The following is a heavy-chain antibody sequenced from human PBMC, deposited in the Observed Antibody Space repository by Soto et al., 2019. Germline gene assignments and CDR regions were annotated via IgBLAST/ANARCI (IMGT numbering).Heavy chain of an antibody. CDR3: AREGYCSSTSCYLGHGMDV. D-gene: IGHD2-2*01. CDR1: GGSISSYY. CDR2: IYYSGST. Sequence: PSETLSLTCTVSGGSISSYYWSWIWQPPGKGLEWIGYIYYSGSTNYNPSLKSRVTISVDTSKNQFSLKLSSVTAADTAVYYCAREGYCSSTSCYLGHGMDVWGQGTTVTVSS. V-gene: IGHV4-59*01. J-gene: IGHJ6*02.